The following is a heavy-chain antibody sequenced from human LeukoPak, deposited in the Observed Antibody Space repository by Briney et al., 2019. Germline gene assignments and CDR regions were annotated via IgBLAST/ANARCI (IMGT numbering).Heavy chain of an antibody. CDR3: ARQGQQLVRDWFDP. CDR2: IYPGDSDT. Sequence: GESLKISCKGSGYSFTSYWIGWVRPLPGKGLEWMGIIYPGDSDTRYSPSFQGQVTISADKSISTAYLQWSSLKAPDTAMYYCARQGQQLVRDWFDPWGQGTLVTVSS. V-gene: IGHV5-51*01. D-gene: IGHD6-13*01. J-gene: IGHJ5*02. CDR1: GYSFTSYW.